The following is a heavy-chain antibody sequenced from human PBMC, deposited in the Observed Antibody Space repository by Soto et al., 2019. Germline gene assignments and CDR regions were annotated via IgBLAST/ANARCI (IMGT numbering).Heavy chain of an antibody. CDR2: ISGSDGST. Sequence: EVQLLESGGGLVQPGGSLRLSCAASGFTFNNYAMTWVRQAPGKGLEWVSTISGSDGSTYYADSVKGRLTISRDNSKNALYLQMSSRRAEDTALSYCVKDWTGDTCPCMDVWGQGTTVTVSS. D-gene: IGHD2-8*02. CDR1: GFTFNNYA. V-gene: IGHV3-23*01. CDR3: VKDWTGDTCPCMDV. J-gene: IGHJ6*01.